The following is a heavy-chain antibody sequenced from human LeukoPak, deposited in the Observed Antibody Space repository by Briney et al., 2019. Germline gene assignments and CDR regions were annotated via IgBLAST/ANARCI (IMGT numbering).Heavy chain of an antibody. V-gene: IGHV3-30*03. D-gene: IGHD6-13*01. Sequence: GGSLRLSCAASGFTFSHYGMHWVRQAPGKGLEWLAVISNDGSNTHYVDSAKGRLTISRESAKNSLYMQMNSRRAEDTAVYYCARGPYSSNWYVDYWGQGTLVTVAS. CDR3: ARGPYSSNWYVDY. CDR2: ISNDGSNT. CDR1: GFTFSHYG. J-gene: IGHJ4*02.